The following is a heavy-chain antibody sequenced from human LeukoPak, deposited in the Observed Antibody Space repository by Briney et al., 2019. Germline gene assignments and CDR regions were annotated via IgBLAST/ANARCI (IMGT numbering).Heavy chain of an antibody. V-gene: IGHV4-59*01. D-gene: IGHD3-3*01. CDR1: VGSISSWF. CDR2: IYHSGTT. J-gene: IGHJ3*02. Sequence: PSETLSLTCNVSVGSISSWFWNWIRQPPGKGLEWIGYIYHSGTTKYNPSLKSRVTISIDTSKNQFSLRLSSVTAADTAVYYCARFSDFWSGYYRHDAFDIWGQGTTVTVAS. CDR3: ARFSDFWSGYYRHDAFDI.